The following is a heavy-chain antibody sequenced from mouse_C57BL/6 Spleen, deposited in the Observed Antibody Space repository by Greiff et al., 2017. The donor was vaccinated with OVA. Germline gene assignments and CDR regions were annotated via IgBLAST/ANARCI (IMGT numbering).Heavy chain of an antibody. CDR1: GFTFSSYG. Sequence: EVQLVESGGDLVKPGGSLKLSCAASGFTFSSYGMSWVRQTPDKRLEWVATISSGGSYTYYPDSVKGRFTISRDNAKNTLYLQMSSLKSEDTAMYYCARQRGITTVVNAMDYWGQGTSVTVSS. J-gene: IGHJ4*01. CDR2: ISSGGSYT. D-gene: IGHD1-1*01. CDR3: ARQRGITTVVNAMDY. V-gene: IGHV5-6*01.